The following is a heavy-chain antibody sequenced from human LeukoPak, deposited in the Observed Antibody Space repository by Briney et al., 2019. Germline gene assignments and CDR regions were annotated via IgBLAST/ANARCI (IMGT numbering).Heavy chain of an antibody. J-gene: IGHJ4*02. CDR1: GFTFSNYT. D-gene: IGHD2-15*01. CDR3: AGRSGGGDY. CDR2: ISGDGSDR. V-gene: IGHV3-30*04. Sequence: PGGFLRLSCGASGFTFSNYTMNWVRQAPGKGLEWVAIISGDGSDRFYADSVKGRFTLSRDNSKNTLFLQMNSLRTEDTALYYCAGRSGGGDYWGQGTLVTVSS.